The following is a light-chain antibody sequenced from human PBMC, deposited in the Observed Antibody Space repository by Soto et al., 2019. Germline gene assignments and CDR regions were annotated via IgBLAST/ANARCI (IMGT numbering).Light chain of an antibody. CDR1: QSVRTN. V-gene: IGKV3D-15*01. CDR2: YSS. CDR3: QQYAYWPET. J-gene: IGKJ1*01. Sequence: EVMMTQFPDTVSVTPGETVTLSCGASQSVRTNLAWYQQRPGQAPRLLIHYSSTRASDIPARFSGSGSGTNFTLAIRSLQSEDFEVYYCQQYAYWPETFGQGTKVEIK.